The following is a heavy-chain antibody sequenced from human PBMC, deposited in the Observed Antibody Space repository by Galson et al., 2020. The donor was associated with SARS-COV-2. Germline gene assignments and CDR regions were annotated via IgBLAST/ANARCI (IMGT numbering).Heavy chain of an antibody. D-gene: IGHD3-10*01. CDR1: GYSITIGYY. V-gene: IGHV4-38-2*02. Sequence: SETLSLTCTVSGYSITIGYYWGWIRQPPGKGLEWIGSIFHTERTYYNPSLKSRVTVSVDTSKNQFSLKLSSLTAADTAVYYCARNPYGSGTNLPKQTAFFFDYWGQGALVTVSS. CDR3: ARNPYGSGTNLPKQTAFFFDY. CDR2: IFHTERT. J-gene: IGHJ4*02.